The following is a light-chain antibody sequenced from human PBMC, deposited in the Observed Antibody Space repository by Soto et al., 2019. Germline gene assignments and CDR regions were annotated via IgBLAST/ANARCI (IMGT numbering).Light chain of an antibody. J-gene: IGKJ3*01. CDR2: DAA. V-gene: IGKV1-39*01. CDR3: QQTSSAPLT. Sequence: DIQMTQSPYSLSAAVGDRVTIACRASQNINTYLTWYQQKPGKAPKLLIFDAASLPSGVPSRFSGGGSRTDFTLTITSLQPEDFATYYCQQTSSAPLTFGPGTKVDIK. CDR1: QNINTY.